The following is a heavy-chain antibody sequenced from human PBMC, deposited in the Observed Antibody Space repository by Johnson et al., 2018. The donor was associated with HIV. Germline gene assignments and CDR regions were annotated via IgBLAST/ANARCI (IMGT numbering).Heavy chain of an antibody. CDR3: ARRYGFGDDAFDI. CDR2: IKQDGSER. V-gene: IGHV3-7*01. CDR1: GFTSSDHY. D-gene: IGHD1-1*01. Sequence: VQLVESGGGLVQPGGSLRLSCAASGFTSSDHYMDWVRQAPGKGLEWVANIKQDGSERYYADSVKGRFTISRDNAKNSLYLQMNSLRAEDTAVYYCARRYGFGDDAFDIWGQGTMVTVSS. J-gene: IGHJ3*02.